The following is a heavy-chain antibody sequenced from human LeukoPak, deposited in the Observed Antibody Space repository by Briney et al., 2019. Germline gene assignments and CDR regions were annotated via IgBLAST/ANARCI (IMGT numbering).Heavy chain of an antibody. CDR3: TRDKGCSSTSCYSYYYYGMDV. V-gene: IGHV4-61*02. J-gene: IGHJ6*02. CDR2: IYTSGST. Sequence: SQTLSLTCTVSGGSISSSSYYWSWIRQPAGKGLEWIGRIYTSGSTNYNPSLKSRVTISVDTSKNQFSLKLSSVTAADTAVYYCTRDKGCSSTSCYSYYYYGMDVWGQGTTVTVSS. D-gene: IGHD2-2*01. CDR1: GGSISSSSYY.